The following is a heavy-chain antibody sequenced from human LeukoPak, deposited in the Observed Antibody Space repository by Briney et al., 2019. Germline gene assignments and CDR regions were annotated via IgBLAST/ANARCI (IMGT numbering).Heavy chain of an antibody. CDR3: AIRKSGNAIDY. CDR1: GFTFSSYE. J-gene: IGHJ4*02. CDR2: ISSSSSYI. Sequence: PGGSLRLSCAASGFTFSSYEMNWVRQAPGKGLEWVSSISSSSSYIYYADSVKGRFTISRDNAKNSLYLQMNSLRAEDTAVYYCAIRKSGNAIDYWGQGTLVTVSS. D-gene: IGHD5-12*01. V-gene: IGHV3-21*01.